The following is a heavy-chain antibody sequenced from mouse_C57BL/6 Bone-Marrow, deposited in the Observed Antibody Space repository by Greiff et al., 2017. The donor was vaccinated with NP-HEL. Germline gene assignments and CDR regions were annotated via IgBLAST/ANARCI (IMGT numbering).Heavy chain of an antibody. J-gene: IGHJ1*03. V-gene: IGHV5-16*01. D-gene: IGHD1-1*01. CDR2: INYDGSST. CDR3: ARGYYYWYFDV. Sequence: EVMLVESEGGLVQPGSSMKLSCTASGFTFSDYYLAWVRQVPEKGLEWVANINYDGSSTYYLDSLKSRFIISSDNAKNILYLQMSILKSEDTATYYCARGYYYWYFDVWGTGTTVTVSS. CDR1: GFTFSDYY.